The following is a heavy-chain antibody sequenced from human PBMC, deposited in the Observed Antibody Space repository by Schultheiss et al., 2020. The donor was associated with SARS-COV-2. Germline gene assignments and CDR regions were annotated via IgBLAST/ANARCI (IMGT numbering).Heavy chain of an antibody. CDR2: TYYRSKWYN. V-gene: IGHV6-1*01. D-gene: IGHD4-23*01. CDR1: GDSVSSNSVA. CDR3: ARDTVVKEPDYYYYGMDV. Sequence: SQTLSLTCAISGDSVSSNSVAWNGIRQSPSRGLEWLGRTYYRSKWYNDYAVSVKSRVTINPDTSKNQFSLQLNSVTPEDTAVYYCARDTVVKEPDYYYYGMDVWGQGTTVTVSS. J-gene: IGHJ6*02.